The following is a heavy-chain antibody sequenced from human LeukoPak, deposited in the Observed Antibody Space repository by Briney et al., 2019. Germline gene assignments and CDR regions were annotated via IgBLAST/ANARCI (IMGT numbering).Heavy chain of an antibody. CDR1: GFTFDDYA. Sequence: GGSLRLSCAASGFTFDDYAMHWVRQAPGKGLEWVPGISWNNVNIGYADSVKGRFTISRDNAKKSLYLQMNSLRTEDTAFYYCVKDNGFRFDYWGQGTLVTVSS. CDR2: ISWNNVNI. CDR3: VKDNGFRFDY. V-gene: IGHV3-9*01. J-gene: IGHJ4*02. D-gene: IGHD2-8*01.